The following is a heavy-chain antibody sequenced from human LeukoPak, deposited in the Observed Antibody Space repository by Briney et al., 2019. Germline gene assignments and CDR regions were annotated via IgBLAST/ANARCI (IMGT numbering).Heavy chain of an antibody. CDR3: ARTNYDFWSGYLDY. D-gene: IGHD3-3*01. V-gene: IGHV4-59*08. Sequence: SETLSLTCAVYGGSFSGYYWSWIRQPPGKGLEWIGYIYYSGSTNYNPSLKSRVTISVDTSKNQFSLKLSSVTAADTAVYYCARTNYDFWSGYLDYWGQGTLVTVSS. CDR1: GGSFSGYY. CDR2: IYYSGST. J-gene: IGHJ4*02.